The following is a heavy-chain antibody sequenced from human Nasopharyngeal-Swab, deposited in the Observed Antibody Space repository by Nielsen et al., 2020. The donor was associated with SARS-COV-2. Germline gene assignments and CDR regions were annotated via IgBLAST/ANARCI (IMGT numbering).Heavy chain of an antibody. J-gene: IGHJ6*02. CDR2: IYYSGST. CDR1: GGSISSYY. V-gene: IGHV4-59*08. D-gene: IGHD5-18*01. CDR3: ARQGGIQLWPTQYYYYGMDV. Sequence: GSLRLSCTVSGGSISSYYWRWIRQPPGKGLEWIGYIYYSGSTNYNPSLKSRVTISVDTSKNQFSLKLSSVTAADTAVYYCARQGGIQLWPTQYYYYGMDVWGQGTTVTVSS.